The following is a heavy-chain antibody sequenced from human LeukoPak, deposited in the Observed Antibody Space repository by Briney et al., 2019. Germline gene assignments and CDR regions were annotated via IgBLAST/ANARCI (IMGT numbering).Heavy chain of an antibody. D-gene: IGHD2-15*01. Sequence: GGSLRLSCSASGFTFSSYAMHWVRQAPGKGPEYVSAISSNGGSTYYADSVKGRFTISRDNSKNTLYLQMSSLRAEDTAVYYCVKSGIVVVVAATMGFDYWGQGTLVTVSS. J-gene: IGHJ4*02. CDR1: GFTFSSYA. V-gene: IGHV3-64D*09. CDR2: ISSNGGST. CDR3: VKSGIVVVVAATMGFDY.